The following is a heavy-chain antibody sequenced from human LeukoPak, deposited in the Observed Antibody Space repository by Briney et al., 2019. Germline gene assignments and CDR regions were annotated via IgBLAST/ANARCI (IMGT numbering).Heavy chain of an antibody. V-gene: IGHV4-4*09. J-gene: IGHJ4*02. D-gene: IGHD6-19*01. Sequence: SETLSLTCTVSGGSISSYYWSWIRQPPGKGLEWIGYIYTSGSTNYNPSLKSRVTISVDTSKNQFSLKLSSVTAADTAVYHCARAHSSSDIVGVWGQGTLVTVSS. CDR3: ARAHSSSDIVGV. CDR2: IYTSGST. CDR1: GGSISSYY.